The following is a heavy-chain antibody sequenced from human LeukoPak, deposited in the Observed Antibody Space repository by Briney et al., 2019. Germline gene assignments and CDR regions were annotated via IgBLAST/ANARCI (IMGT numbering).Heavy chain of an antibody. J-gene: IGHJ4*02. D-gene: IGHD2-2*01. Sequence: GGSLRLSCAASGFTFSSYAMSWVRQAPGKGLEWVSAISGSGGSTYYADSVKGRFTISRDNSKNTLYLQMNSLRAEDTAVYYGAKGSLSNIVVVPAAYRSGYWGQGTLVTVSS. CDR1: GFTFSSYA. CDR3: AKGSLSNIVVVPAAYRSGY. CDR2: ISGSGGST. V-gene: IGHV3-23*01.